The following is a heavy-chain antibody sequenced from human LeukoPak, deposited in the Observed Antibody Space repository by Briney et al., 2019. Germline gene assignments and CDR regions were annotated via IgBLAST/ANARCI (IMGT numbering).Heavy chain of an antibody. CDR1: GYTFTSYG. V-gene: IGHV1-18*01. CDR2: LSGYNGNT. D-gene: IGHD6-13*01. CDR3: ARQGLGSSWYYFDY. J-gene: IGHJ4*02. Sequence: ASVKVSCKASGYTFTSYGISWVRQAPGQGLEWMGWLSGYNGNTNYAQKLQGRVTMTTDTSTSTAYMELRSLRADDTAVYYCARQGLGSSWYYFDYWGQGTLVTVSS.